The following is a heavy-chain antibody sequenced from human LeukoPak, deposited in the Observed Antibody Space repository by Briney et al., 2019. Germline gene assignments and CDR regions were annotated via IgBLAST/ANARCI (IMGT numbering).Heavy chain of an antibody. Sequence: GGSLRLSCAASGFTFSSYAMSWVRQAPGKGLEWVSAISGSGSNTYYADSVKGRFTISRDNSKNTLYLQMNSLRAEDTAVYYCATGCGPNYYYGMDVWGQGTTVTVSS. V-gene: IGHV3-23*01. CDR2: ISGSGSNT. D-gene: IGHD2-21*01. J-gene: IGHJ6*02. CDR3: ATGCGPNYYYGMDV. CDR1: GFTFSSYA.